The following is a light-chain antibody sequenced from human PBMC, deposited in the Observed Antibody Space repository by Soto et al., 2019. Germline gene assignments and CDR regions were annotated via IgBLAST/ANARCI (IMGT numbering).Light chain of an antibody. CDR2: DAS. CDR3: QQYDNLPRT. CDR1: QDISNY. Sequence: DIQMTQSPSSLSASVGDRVTITCQASQDISNYLNWYQQKPGKAPKLLIYDASNLETGVPSRFSGSGSGTDFNVTISSLQPEDIATYYCQQYDNLPRTFGGGPKVEIK. J-gene: IGKJ4*01. V-gene: IGKV1-33*01.